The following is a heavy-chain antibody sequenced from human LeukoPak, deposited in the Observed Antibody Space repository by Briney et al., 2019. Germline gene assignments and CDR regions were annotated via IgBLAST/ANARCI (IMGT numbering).Heavy chain of an antibody. V-gene: IGHV3-33*01. J-gene: IGHJ4*02. CDR2: IWYDGSNE. D-gene: IGHD5-12*01. Sequence: GRSLRLSCAASGFTFSSYGMHWVRQAPGKGLEWVAVIWYDGSNEYYADSVKGRFTISRDNSKNTLYLQMNSLRAEDTAVYYCARDWLLDYWGQGTLVTVSS. CDR1: GFTFSSYG. CDR3: ARDWLLDY.